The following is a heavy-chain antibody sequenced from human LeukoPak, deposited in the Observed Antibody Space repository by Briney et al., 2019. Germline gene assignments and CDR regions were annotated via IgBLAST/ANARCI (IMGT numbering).Heavy chain of an antibody. Sequence: SETLSLTCAVSGGSISTYYWSWIWQPPGRGLEWIGYVYYSGSTEYNPSLESRVTISVDTSKNQFSLKLSSVTAADTAVYYCARAPGLFPFDYWGQGTLVTVSS. V-gene: IGHV4-59*12. CDR3: ARAPGLFPFDY. J-gene: IGHJ4*01. CDR1: GGSISTYY. CDR2: VYYSGST. D-gene: IGHD2-21*01.